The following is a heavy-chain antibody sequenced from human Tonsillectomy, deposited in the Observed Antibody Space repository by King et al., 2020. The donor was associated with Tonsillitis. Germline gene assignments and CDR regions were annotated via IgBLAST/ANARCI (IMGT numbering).Heavy chain of an antibody. J-gene: IGHJ4*02. CDR2: LYPTGST. Sequence: VQLVESGPGLVKPSETLSLTCTVSGCSISSYYWSWIRQPAGKGLAWMGRLYPTGSTNYNPSLKSRVPMSVDTSKNQFSLKLSSVTAADTAVYYCARDWDYGSGSASLDYWGQGTLVTVSS. CDR3: ARDWDYGSGSASLDY. D-gene: IGHD3-10*01. CDR1: GCSISSYY. V-gene: IGHV4-4*07.